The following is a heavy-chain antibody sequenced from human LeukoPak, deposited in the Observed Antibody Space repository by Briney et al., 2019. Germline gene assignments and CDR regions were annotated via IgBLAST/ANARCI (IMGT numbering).Heavy chain of an antibody. CDR3: ARGERGYSGYDPNWFDP. J-gene: IGHJ5*02. CDR2: IYYSGST. CDR1: GGSISTSSYY. V-gene: IGHV4-39*07. Sequence: SETLSLTCTVSGGSISTSSYYWGWVRQPPGKGLEWIGSIYYSGSTYYDPSLKSRVTISVDTSKNQFSLKLSSVTAADTAVYYCARGERGYSGYDPNWFDPWGQGTLVTVSS. D-gene: IGHD5-12*01.